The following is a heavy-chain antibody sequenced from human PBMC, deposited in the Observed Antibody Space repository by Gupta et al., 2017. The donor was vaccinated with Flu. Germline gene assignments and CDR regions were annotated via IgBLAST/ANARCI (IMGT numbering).Heavy chain of an antibody. V-gene: IGHV4-59*01. CDR3: AIGYDSSGYLDY. CDR1: GGSISSYY. CDR2: IYYSGST. Sequence: QVQLQESGPGLVKPSETLSLTCTVTGGSISSYYWSWIRQPPGKGLEWIGYIYYSGSTNYNPSLKSRVTISVDTSKNQFSLKLSSVTAADTAVYYGAIGYDSSGYLDYWGQGTLVTVSS. D-gene: IGHD3-22*01. J-gene: IGHJ4*02.